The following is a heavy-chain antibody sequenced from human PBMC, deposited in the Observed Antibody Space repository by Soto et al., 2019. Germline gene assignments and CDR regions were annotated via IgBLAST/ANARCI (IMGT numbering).Heavy chain of an antibody. CDR2: ISYDGSNK. CDR1: GFTFSSYG. D-gene: IGHD3-10*01. J-gene: IGHJ5*02. Sequence: ESGGGVVQPGRSLRLSCAASGFTFSSYGMHWVRQAPGKGLEWVAVISYDGSNKYYADSVKGRFTISRDNSKNTLYLQMNSLRAEDTAVYYCAKDMVRGVPPPTSWGQGTLVTVSS. CDR3: AKDMVRGVPPPTS. V-gene: IGHV3-30*18.